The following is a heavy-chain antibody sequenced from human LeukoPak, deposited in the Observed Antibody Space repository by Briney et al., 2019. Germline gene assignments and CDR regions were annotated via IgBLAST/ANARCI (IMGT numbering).Heavy chain of an antibody. V-gene: IGHV4-59*01. CDR3: ARDLGSGGGFDY. CDR2: IYYSGNT. Sequence: KPSETLSLTCSVSGGSISPYYWSWIRQPPGKGLEWIAYIYYSGNTNHNPSLKSRVTISVDTSKNQSSLKLSSVTAADTAVYYCARDLGSGGGFDYWGQGTLVTVSS. J-gene: IGHJ4*02. CDR1: GGSISPYY. D-gene: IGHD2-15*01.